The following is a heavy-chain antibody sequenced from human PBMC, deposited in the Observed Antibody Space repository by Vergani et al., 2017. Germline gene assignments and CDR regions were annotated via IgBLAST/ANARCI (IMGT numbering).Heavy chain of an antibody. D-gene: IGHD2-15*01. CDR3: AREFRTVVAAIGWFDP. V-gene: IGHV1-2*02. CDR1: GYTFTGYY. J-gene: IGHJ5*02. CDR2: INPNSGGT. Sequence: QVQLVQSGAEVKKPGASVKVSCKASGYTFTGYYMHWVRQAPGQGLEWMGWINPNSGGTNYAQKFQGRVTMTRDTSISTAYMELSRLRSDDTAVYYCAREFRTVVAAIGWFDPWGQGTLVTVSS.